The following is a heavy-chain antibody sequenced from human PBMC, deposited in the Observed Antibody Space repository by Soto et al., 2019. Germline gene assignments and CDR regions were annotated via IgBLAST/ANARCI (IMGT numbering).Heavy chain of an antibody. CDR1: GGSITGRDYY. CDR3: AKAVRFGELLYWFDP. Sequence: QVQLQESGPGLVKLSQTLSLTCAVSGGSITGRDYYWSWIRQHPGKGLEWIGYIYYSGSTYYNPSLTSRVTISLDTSKNHFSLKLSSVTAADTAVYYCAKAVRFGELLYWFDPWGQGPLVTVSS. CDR2: IYYSGST. V-gene: IGHV4-31*11. J-gene: IGHJ5*02. D-gene: IGHD3-10*01.